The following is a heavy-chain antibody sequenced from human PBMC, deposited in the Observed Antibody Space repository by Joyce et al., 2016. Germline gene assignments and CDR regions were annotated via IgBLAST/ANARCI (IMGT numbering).Heavy chain of an antibody. D-gene: IGHD5-24*01. V-gene: IGHV3-48*02. J-gene: IGHJ4*02. CDR2: ISASSGTL. Sequence: EVQLVESGGGLVQPGGSLRLSCAASGFSFNTYSINWVRQAPGKGLEWLSYISASSGTLYYADSVKCRFTISRDNAKNSVYLQMNSLRDEYTAVYYCARVGRTGYTCDYWGQGTLVTVSS. CDR1: GFSFNTYS. CDR3: ARVGRTGYTCDY.